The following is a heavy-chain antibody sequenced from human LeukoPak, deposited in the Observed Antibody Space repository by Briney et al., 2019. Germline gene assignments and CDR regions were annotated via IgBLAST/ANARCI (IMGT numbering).Heavy chain of an antibody. CDR2: INHSGST. V-gene: IGHV4-34*01. CDR1: GGSFSGYY. Sequence: PSETLSLTCAVYGGSFSGYYWSWIRQPPGKGLEWIGEINHSGSTNYNPSLKSRVNISVDTSKNQFSLKLSSVTAADTAVYYCASLPPSIGDWGQGTLVTVSS. J-gene: IGHJ4*02. CDR3: ASLPPSIGD.